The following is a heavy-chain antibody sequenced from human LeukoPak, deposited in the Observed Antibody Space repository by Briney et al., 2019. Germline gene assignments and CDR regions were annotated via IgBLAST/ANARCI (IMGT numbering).Heavy chain of an antibody. CDR3: ARVPNFDWPPYYYYGMDV. J-gene: IGHJ6*02. D-gene: IGHD3-9*01. CDR1: GYTFTGYY. CDR2: INPNSGGT. V-gene: IGHV1-2*02. Sequence: ASVKVSCKASGYTFTGYYMHWVRQAPGQGLEWMGWINPNSGGTNYAQKFQGRVTMTRDTSISTAYMELSRLRSDDTAVYYCARVPNFDWPPYYYYGMDVWGQGTTVNVSS.